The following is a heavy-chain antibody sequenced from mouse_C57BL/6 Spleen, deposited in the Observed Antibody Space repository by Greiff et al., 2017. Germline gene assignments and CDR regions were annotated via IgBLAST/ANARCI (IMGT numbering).Heavy chain of an antibody. CDR1: GYTFTSYW. CDR2: IDPSDSYT. J-gene: IGHJ1*03. D-gene: IGHD1-1*01. CDR3: ARGGYYGSSYGGYFEV. Sequence: QVQLQQPGAELVMPGASVKLSCKASGYTFTSYWMHWVKQRPGQGLEWIGEIDPSDSYTNYNQKFKGKSTLTVDKSSSTAYMQLSSLTSEDSAVYYCARGGYYGSSYGGYFEVWGTGTTVTVSS. V-gene: IGHV1-69*01.